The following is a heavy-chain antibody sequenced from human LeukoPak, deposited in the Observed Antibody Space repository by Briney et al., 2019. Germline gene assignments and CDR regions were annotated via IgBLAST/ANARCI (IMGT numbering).Heavy chain of an antibody. J-gene: IGHJ5*02. CDR3: ARDVDYYDSSGYYSWVYNWFDP. Sequence: GASVKVSCKASGYTFTSYGISWVRQAPGQGLEWMGWISAYNGNTNYAQKLQGRVTMTTDTSTSTAYMELRSLRSDDTAVYYCARDVDYYDSSGYYSWVYNWFDPWGQGTLVTVSS. D-gene: IGHD3-22*01. CDR2: ISAYNGNT. CDR1: GYTFTSYG. V-gene: IGHV1-18*01.